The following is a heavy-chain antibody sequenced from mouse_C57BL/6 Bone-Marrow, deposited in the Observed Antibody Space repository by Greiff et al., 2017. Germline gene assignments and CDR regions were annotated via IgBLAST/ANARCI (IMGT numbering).Heavy chain of an antibody. V-gene: IGHV1-55*01. Sequence: QVQLQQPGAELVKPGASVKMSCKASGYTFTSYWITWVKQRPGQGLEWIGDIYPGSGSTNYNEKFKSKATLTVDTSSSTACMQSSSLTSEDSAVYYCARDYYGSSYLYYFDYGGKGTTLTVSS. J-gene: IGHJ2*01. CDR1: GYTFTSYW. CDR2: IYPGSGST. D-gene: IGHD1-1*01. CDR3: ARDYYGSSYLYYFDY.